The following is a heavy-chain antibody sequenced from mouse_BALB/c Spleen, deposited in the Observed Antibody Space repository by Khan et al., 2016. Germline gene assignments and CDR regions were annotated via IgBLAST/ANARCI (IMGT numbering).Heavy chain of an antibody. J-gene: IGHJ4*01. V-gene: IGHV3-2*02. CDR3: ARRPFYGGISAYAMDY. Sequence: EVQLQESGPGLVKPSQSLSLTCTVTGYSLTSDYAWNWIRQFPGNKLEWMGYISYSGSTSYNPSLKSRIYITRDTSKNQFVLQWNSVTTEDTAPYSSARRPFYGGISAYAMDYWGQGASVTVSS. CDR1: GYSLTSDYA. CDR2: ISYSGST. D-gene: IGHD1-1*01.